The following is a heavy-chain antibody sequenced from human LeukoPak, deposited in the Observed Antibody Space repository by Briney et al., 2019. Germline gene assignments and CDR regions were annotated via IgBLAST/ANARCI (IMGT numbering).Heavy chain of an antibody. Sequence: GESLKISCKGSGYSFTSYWIGWVRQMPGKGLEWMGVIYPGESDTRYSPSFQGQVTISADKSINPAYLQWSSLKASDPAMYYCARHKSGIQLFARAPARYYFDYWGQGTLVTVSS. V-gene: IGHV5-51*01. CDR1: GYSFTSYW. D-gene: IGHD5-18*01. CDR3: ARHKSGIQLFARAPARYYFDY. CDR2: IYPGESDT. J-gene: IGHJ4*02.